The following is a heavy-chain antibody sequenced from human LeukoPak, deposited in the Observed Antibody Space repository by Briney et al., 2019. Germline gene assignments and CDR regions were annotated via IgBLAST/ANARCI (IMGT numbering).Heavy chain of an antibody. CDR3: ARDGPHYYDSSAYFDY. D-gene: IGHD3-22*01. V-gene: IGHV1-18*01. CDR2: ISAYNGNT. Sequence: ASVKVSCKASGYTFTSYGISWVRQAPGQGLEWMGWISAYNGNTNYAQKLQGRVTMTTDTSTSTDYMELRSLRSDDTAVYYCARDGPHYYDSSAYFDYWGQGTLVTASS. CDR1: GYTFTSYG. J-gene: IGHJ4*02.